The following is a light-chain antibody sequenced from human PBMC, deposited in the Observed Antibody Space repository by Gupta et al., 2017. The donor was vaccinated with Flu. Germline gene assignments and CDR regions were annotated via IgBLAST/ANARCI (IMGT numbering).Light chain of an antibody. J-gene: IGLJ2*01. Sequence: CTRSSGSIGINYVHWYQQRPGTSPTSVIYEDNQRPSGVPDRCSGSTDRSSNSASLTISGLRTEYEADYYCQSYEVFGGGTKLTVL. CDR1: SGSIGINY. V-gene: IGLV6-57*01. CDR3: QSYEV. CDR2: EDN.